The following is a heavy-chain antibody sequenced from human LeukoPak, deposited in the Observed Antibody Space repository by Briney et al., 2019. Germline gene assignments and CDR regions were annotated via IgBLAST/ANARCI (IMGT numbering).Heavy chain of an antibody. CDR1: GGSFSGYY. Sequence: PSETLSLTCAVYGGSFSGYYWSWIRQPPGKGLEWIGEINHSGSTNYNPSLKSRVTISVDTSKNQFSLKLSSVTAADTAVYYCAGIAAAGTLDYWDQGTLVTVSS. CDR2: INHSGST. CDR3: AGIAAAGTLDY. V-gene: IGHV4-34*01. D-gene: IGHD6-13*01. J-gene: IGHJ4*02.